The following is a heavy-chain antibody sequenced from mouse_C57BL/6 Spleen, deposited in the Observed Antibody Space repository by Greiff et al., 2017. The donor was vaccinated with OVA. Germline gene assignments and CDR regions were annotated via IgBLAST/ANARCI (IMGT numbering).Heavy chain of an antibody. CDR3: ARPFTTVVATDWYFDV. CDR1: GFTFTDYY. V-gene: IGHV7-3*01. Sequence: EVKLIESGGGLVQPGGSLSLSCAASGFTFTDYYMSWVRQPPGKALEWLGFIRNKANGYTTEYSASVKGRFTISRDNSQSILYLQMNALRAEDSATYYCARPFTTVVATDWYFDVWGTGTTVTVSS. CDR2: IRNKANGYTT. D-gene: IGHD1-1*01. J-gene: IGHJ1*03.